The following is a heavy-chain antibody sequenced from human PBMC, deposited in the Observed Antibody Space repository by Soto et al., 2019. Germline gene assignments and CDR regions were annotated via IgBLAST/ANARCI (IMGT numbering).Heavy chain of an antibody. D-gene: IGHD4-17*01. Sequence: GESLKISCKGSGYSFTSYWIGWVRQMPGKGLEWMGIIYPGDPDTRYSPSFQGQVTISADKSISTAYLQWSSLKASDTAMYYCASHRGDYGDSYFLDVWGQGTTVTVSS. CDR3: ASHRGDYGDSYFLDV. V-gene: IGHV5-51*01. CDR2: IYPGDPDT. J-gene: IGHJ6*02. CDR1: GYSFTSYW.